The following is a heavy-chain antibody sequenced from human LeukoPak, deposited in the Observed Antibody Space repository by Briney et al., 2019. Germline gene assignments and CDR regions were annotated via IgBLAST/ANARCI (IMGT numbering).Heavy chain of an antibody. CDR3: VRGQTIDY. CDR2: IKSDGTGI. V-gene: IGHV3-74*01. CDR1: GFTSSNYV. J-gene: IGHJ4*02. D-gene: IGHD3-3*01. Sequence: PGGSLTLSCTTSGFTSSNYVMYWVRQAPGKGLMWVSRIKSDGTGITYTDSVEGRFTISRDNAKNTLYLQMNSLRDEDTAVYYCVRGQTIDYWGQGTLVTVSS.